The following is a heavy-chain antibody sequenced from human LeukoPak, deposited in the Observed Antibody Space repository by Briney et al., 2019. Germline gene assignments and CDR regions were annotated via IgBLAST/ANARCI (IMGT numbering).Heavy chain of an antibody. CDR2: IYYSGST. CDR1: GGSISSYY. J-gene: IGHJ4*02. Sequence: SETLSLTCTVSGGSISSYYWSWLRQPPGKGLEWIGYIYYSGSTNYNPSLKSRVTISVDTSKNQFSLKLSSVTAADTAVYYCARDCSSTSCPHFDYWGQGTLVTVSS. CDR3: ARDCSSTSCPHFDY. V-gene: IGHV4-59*01. D-gene: IGHD2-2*01.